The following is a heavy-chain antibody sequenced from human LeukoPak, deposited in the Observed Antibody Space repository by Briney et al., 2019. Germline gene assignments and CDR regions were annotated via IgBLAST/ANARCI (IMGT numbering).Heavy chain of an antibody. CDR1: SGSISSGGYY. J-gene: IGHJ4*02. CDR3: ARKSGDSVDY. CDR2: IYYSGST. D-gene: IGHD1-26*01. V-gene: IGHV4-31*03. Sequence: SETLSLTSTVSSGSISSGGYYWSWIRQHPGKGLEWIGYIYYSGSTYYNPSLKSRVTISVDTSKNQFSLKLSSVTAADTAVYYCARKSGDSVDYWGQGTLVTVSS.